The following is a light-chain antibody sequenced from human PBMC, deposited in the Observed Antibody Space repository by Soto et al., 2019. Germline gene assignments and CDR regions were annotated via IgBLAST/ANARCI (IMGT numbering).Light chain of an antibody. J-gene: IGKJ5*01. V-gene: IGKV3-11*01. Sequence: EIVLTQSPATLSLSPGERATLSCRASQSVSSYLAWYQQKPGQAPRLLIYDASNRATGIPARFSGSGSGTDFTLTIGSLEPEDSAVYYCQQRHMWPITFGQGTRLEIK. CDR3: QQRHMWPIT. CDR2: DAS. CDR1: QSVSSY.